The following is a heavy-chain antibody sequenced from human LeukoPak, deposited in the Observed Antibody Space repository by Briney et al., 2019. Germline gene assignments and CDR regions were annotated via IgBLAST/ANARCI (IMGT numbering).Heavy chain of an antibody. CDR1: GFTFRHYA. CDR3: ARDGGSGSAYIYYDL. CDR2: IWHDGSHQ. V-gene: IGHV3-33*01. Sequence: GGSLRLSCAVSGFTFRHYAMHWVRQAPGKGLEWVPSIWHDGSHQFYADSVKGRFTISRDSSRNTLYLQMNSLRDDDTALYYCARDGGSGSAYIYYDLWGQGTLVMVSS. J-gene: IGHJ5*02. D-gene: IGHD5-12*01.